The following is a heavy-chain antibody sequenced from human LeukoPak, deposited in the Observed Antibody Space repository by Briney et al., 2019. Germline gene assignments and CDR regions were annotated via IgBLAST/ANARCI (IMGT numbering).Heavy chain of an antibody. V-gene: IGHV3-7*01. CDR3: ARVFWESANTGYYSDF. CDR1: GFTFSSYW. J-gene: IGHJ4*02. Sequence: QPGGSLRLSCAASGFTFSSYWMSWVRQAPGKGLEWVANIKQDGSEKYYVDSVKGRFTISRDNAKSSLYLQMNSLRVEDTAVYYCARVFWESANTGYYSDFWGQGTLVAVSS. D-gene: IGHD3-22*01. CDR2: IKQDGSEK.